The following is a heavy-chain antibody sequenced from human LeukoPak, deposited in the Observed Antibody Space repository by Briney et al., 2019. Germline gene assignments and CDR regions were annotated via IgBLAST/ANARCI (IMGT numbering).Heavy chain of an antibody. CDR3: ARGDGSSWEFDY. D-gene: IGHD6-13*01. J-gene: IGHJ4*02. CDR1: GGTFISYA. Sequence: ASVKVSCKASGGTFISYAISWVRQAPGQGLEWMGWMNPNSGNTGYAQKFQGRVTMTRNTSISTAYMELSSLRSEDTAVYYCARGDGSSWEFDYWGQGTLVTVSS. V-gene: IGHV1-8*02. CDR2: MNPNSGNT.